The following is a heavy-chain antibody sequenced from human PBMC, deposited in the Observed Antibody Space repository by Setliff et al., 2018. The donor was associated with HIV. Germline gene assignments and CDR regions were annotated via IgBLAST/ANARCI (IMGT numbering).Heavy chain of an antibody. CDR1: GGSSNDYY. J-gene: IGHJ4*02. Sequence: KPSETLSLTCAVYGGSSNDYYWNWIRQPPGKGLEWIGEIHHTGHINNHPSFKGRVTISLDKSTNQFSLKMKSVTAADSAVYYCARFEVTPVTTRDSWGQGTLVTVSS. D-gene: IGHD4-17*01. V-gene: IGHV4-34*01. CDR2: IHHTGHI. CDR3: ARFEVTPVTTRDS.